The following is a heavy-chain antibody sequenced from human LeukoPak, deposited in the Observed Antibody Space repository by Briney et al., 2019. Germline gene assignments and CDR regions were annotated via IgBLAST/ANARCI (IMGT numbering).Heavy chain of an antibody. CDR2: IYSGGST. CDR1: GFTVSSNY. J-gene: IGHJ4*02. V-gene: IGHV3-53*01. Sequence: GGSLRLSCAAFGFTVSSNYMSWVRQAPGKGLEWVSVIYSGGSTYYADSVKGRFTISRDNSKNTMYLQMNSLRAEDTAVYYWERGGNWNDLDYWGQGTLVTVSS. CDR3: ERGGNWNDLDY. D-gene: IGHD1-1*01.